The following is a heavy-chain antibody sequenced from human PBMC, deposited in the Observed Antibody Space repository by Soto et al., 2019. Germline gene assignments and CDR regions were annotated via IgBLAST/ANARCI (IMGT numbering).Heavy chain of an antibody. V-gene: IGHV4-31*03. D-gene: IGHD6-13*01. CDR3: ARDSGSWNWFDP. CDR2: IYYSGST. J-gene: IGHJ5*02. CDR1: GGSISSGGYY. Sequence: SETLSLTCTVSGGSISSGGYYWSWIRQHPGKGLEWIGYIYYSGSTYYNPSLKSRVTISVDTSKNQFSLKLSSVTAADTAVYYCARDSGSWNWFDPWGQGTLVTVSS.